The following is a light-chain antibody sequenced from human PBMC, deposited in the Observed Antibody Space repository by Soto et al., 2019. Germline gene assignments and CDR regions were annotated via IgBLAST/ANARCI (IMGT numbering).Light chain of an antibody. J-gene: IGLJ1*01. CDR2: EVT. V-gene: IGLV2-14*01. CDR3: SSYTSSSTLGV. CDR1: SSDVGGYNY. Sequence: QSALTQPASVSGSPGQSITISCTGTSSDVGGYNYVSWYQQHPGKAPKLMIYEVTNRPSGVSSRFSGSKSGNTASLTISGLQAEDEADNYCSSYTSSSTLGVFGTGTKVTVL.